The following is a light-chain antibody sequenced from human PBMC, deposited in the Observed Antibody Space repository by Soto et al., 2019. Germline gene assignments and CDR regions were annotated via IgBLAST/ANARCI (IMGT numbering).Light chain of an antibody. V-gene: IGLV2-14*01. J-gene: IGLJ3*02. Sequence: QSVLTQPASVSGSPGQSITISCTGTSSDIGGYNYVSWYQQHPGKAPKLVIYDVSNRPSGASNRFSGSKSGNTASLTISGLQAEDEADYYCSSYATSSTRVFGRGTKLTVL. CDR1: SSDIGGYNY. CDR3: SSYATSSTRV. CDR2: DVS.